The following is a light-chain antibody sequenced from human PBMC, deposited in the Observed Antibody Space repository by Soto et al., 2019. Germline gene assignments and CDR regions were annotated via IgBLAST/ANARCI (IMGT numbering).Light chain of an antibody. V-gene: IGLV1-51*01. J-gene: IGLJ1*01. CDR2: ENN. CDR1: NSNIGNNF. CDR3: GTWDGILSAGV. Sequence: QSVLTQPPSVSAAPGQKVTISCSGRNSNIGNNFVSWYQQLPGTAPKLLIYENNKRPSGIPDRFSGSKSGTSATLGITGLQTGDEADYYCGTWDGILSAGVFGTGTKVTVL.